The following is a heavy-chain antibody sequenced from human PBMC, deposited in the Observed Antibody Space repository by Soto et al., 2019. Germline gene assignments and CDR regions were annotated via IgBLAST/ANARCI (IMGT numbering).Heavy chain of an antibody. CDR1: GYTFTSYG. Sequence: QVQLVQSGAEVKKPGASVKVSCKASGYTFTSYGISWVRQAPGQGLEWMGWISAYNGNTNYAQKLQGRVTMTTDTSTSTAYMELRSLRSDDTAVYYCARDLNYGDYLIDAFDIWGQGSMVTVSS. J-gene: IGHJ3*02. CDR2: ISAYNGNT. V-gene: IGHV1-18*01. CDR3: ARDLNYGDYLIDAFDI. D-gene: IGHD4-17*01.